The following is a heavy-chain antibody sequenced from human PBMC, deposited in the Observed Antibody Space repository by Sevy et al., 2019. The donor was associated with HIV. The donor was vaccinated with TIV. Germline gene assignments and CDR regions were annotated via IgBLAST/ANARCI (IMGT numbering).Heavy chain of an antibody. CDR1: GFILRNYV. J-gene: IGHJ5*02. CDR3: ARDSRNGLDP. Sequence: GGSLRRSCAASGFILRNYVMHWVRQAPGKGLEWVAAVSFDGSDKFYADSVKGRFTISRDNSKNRLYLQTNSLRAEDTAVYYCARDSRNGLDPWGQGALVTVSS. D-gene: IGHD2-8*01. V-gene: IGHV3-30-3*01. CDR2: VSFDGSDK.